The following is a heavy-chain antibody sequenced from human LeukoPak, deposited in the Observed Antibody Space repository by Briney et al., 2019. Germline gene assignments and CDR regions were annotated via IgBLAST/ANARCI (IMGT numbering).Heavy chain of an antibody. CDR3: AKAISDYYDSSGYYGTSFDY. D-gene: IGHD3-22*01. CDR2: ITGSSYI. CDR1: GFTFSTYS. J-gene: IGHJ4*02. V-gene: IGHV3-21*04. Sequence: GGSLRLSCAASGFTFSTYSMNWVRQAPGKGLEWVSSITGSSYIYYADSVKGRFTISRDNAKNSLYLQMNSLRAEDTAVYYCAKAISDYYDSSGYYGTSFDYWGQGTLVTVSS.